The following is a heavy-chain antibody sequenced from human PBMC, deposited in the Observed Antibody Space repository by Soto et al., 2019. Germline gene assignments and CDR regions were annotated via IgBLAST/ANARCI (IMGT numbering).Heavy chain of an antibody. CDR3: ARARTNVAPNRFDP. D-gene: IGHD5-12*01. J-gene: IGHJ5*01. CDR1: GYTFSDYY. CDR2: INPYSGGT. Sequence: QVQLVQSGAEVKKPGASVKVSCKASGYTFSDYYVHWVRQAPGQGLEWMGWINPYSGGTNYAQKFPDWVTMPGGTSISQAYLELTTVRSGDTAVYYCARARTNVAPNRFDPWGQGTLVIVSS. V-gene: IGHV1-2*04.